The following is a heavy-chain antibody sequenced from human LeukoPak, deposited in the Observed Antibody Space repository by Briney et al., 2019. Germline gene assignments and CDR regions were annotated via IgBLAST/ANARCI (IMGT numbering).Heavy chain of an antibody. J-gene: IGHJ4*02. CDR1: GFTFSDYY. CDR3: ARVRLGTVTMVDY. Sequence: GGFLRLSCAPSGFTFSDYYMSWIRQAPGEGLEWVSNISPSARNIDYADAVKGRLTISRDNAKNSVHLQMNSLRAEDTAVYYCARVRLGTVTMVDYWGQGTLVTVSS. V-gene: IGHV3-11*01. CDR2: ISPSARNI. D-gene: IGHD4/OR15-4a*01.